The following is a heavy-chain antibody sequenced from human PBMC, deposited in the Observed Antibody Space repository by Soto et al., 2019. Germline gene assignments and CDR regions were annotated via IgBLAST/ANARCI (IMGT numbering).Heavy chain of an antibody. J-gene: IGHJ6*03. Sequence: HPGGSLRLSCAASGFTVSSNYMSWVRQAPGKGLEWVSIIYSDSSTYYADSVKGRFTISRDNSKNTLYLQMNSLRAEDTAVYYCARDKGLGYCSGGSCYSVYMDVWGKGTTVTVSS. D-gene: IGHD2-15*01. CDR3: ARDKGLGYCSGGSCYSVYMDV. V-gene: IGHV3-53*01. CDR2: IYSDSST. CDR1: GFTVSSNY.